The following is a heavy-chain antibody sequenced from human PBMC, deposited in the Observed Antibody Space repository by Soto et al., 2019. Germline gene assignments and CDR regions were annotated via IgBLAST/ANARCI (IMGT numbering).Heavy chain of an antibody. J-gene: IGHJ4*02. V-gene: IGHV4-4*09. Sequence: SETLSLTCTVSDGSISTYYWSWMRQPPGKGLEWIGNIYNSGGTNYNPSLKSRVTMSVDTSKNQLSLKLSSVTAADTAVYYCARIRQNYYFDYWGQGTLVTVSS. CDR3: ARIRQNYYFDY. CDR2: IYNSGGT. CDR1: DGSISTYY.